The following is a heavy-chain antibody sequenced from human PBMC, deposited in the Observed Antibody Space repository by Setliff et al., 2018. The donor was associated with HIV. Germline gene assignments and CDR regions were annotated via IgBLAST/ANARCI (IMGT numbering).Heavy chain of an antibody. CDR3: VRGRYYYDRRSSLDAFDI. D-gene: IGHD3-22*01. V-gene: IGHV1-8*02. CDR2: MNPSSGST. CDR1: GYTFASFD. Sequence: ASVKVSCKASGYTFASFDINWVRQATGQGLEWLGWMNPSSGSTGFAPKFQGRLTMTRNISISTAHMELSSLRSEDTAVYYCVRGRYYYDRRSSLDAFDIWGQGTMVTVSS. J-gene: IGHJ3*02.